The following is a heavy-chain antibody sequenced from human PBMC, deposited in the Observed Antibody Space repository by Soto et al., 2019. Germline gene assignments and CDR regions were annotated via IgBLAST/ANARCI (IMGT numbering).Heavy chain of an antibody. Sequence: PSESLSLTCTVSGGCITSGGHYWSWIRQRPGKGLEWIGIIYYSGSTSYHPSLNSRVTISLDTSRNQFSLKLSSVTAADTAVYYCAGHYSSSCVYNNWGQRTLVTVSS. J-gene: IGHJ4*02. CDR1: GGCITSGGHY. CDR3: AGHYSSSCVYNN. D-gene: IGHD6-6*01. V-gene: IGHV4-31*03. CDR2: IYYSGST.